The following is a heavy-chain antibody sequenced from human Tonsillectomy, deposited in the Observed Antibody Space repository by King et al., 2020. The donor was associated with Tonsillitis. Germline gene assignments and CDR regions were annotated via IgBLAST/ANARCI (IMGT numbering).Heavy chain of an antibody. CDR1: GGSISSGGYY. CDR3: AREKCTNGVCPGYFDY. CDR2: IYYSGST. V-gene: IGHV4-31*03. D-gene: IGHD2-8*01. J-gene: IGHJ4*02. Sequence: QLQESGPGLVKPSQTLSLTCTVSGGSISSGGYYWSWIRQHPGKGLEWIGYIYYSGSTYYNPSLKSRVTISVDTSKNQFSLNLSSVTAADTAVYYCAREKCTNGVCPGYFDYWGQGTLVTVSS.